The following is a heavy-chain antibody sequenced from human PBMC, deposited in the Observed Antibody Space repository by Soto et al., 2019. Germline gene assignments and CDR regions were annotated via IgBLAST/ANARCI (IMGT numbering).Heavy chain of an antibody. V-gene: IGHV1-69*13. D-gene: IGHD6-13*01. CDR3: ARVGGGYSSTWFDP. Sequence: SVKVSCKASGGTFSSYAISWVRRAPGQGLEWMGGVIPIFGTANYAQKFQGRVTITADESTSTAYMELSSLRSEDTAVYYCARVGGGYSSTWFDPWGQGTLVTVSS. J-gene: IGHJ5*02. CDR2: VIPIFGTA. CDR1: GGTFSSYA.